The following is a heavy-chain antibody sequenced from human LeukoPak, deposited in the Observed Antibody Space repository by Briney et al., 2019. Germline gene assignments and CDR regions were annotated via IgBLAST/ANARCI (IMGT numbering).Heavy chain of an antibody. Sequence: SVKVSCKASGGTFSSYAISWVRQAPGQGLEWMGRIIPIFGTANYAQKFQGRVTITTDESTSTAYMELSSLRSEDTAVYYCARGYRDTAMDTRELNYWGQGTLVTVSS. CDR2: IIPIFGTA. D-gene: IGHD5-18*01. CDR1: GGTFSSYA. J-gene: IGHJ4*02. V-gene: IGHV1-69*05. CDR3: ARGYRDTAMDTRELNY.